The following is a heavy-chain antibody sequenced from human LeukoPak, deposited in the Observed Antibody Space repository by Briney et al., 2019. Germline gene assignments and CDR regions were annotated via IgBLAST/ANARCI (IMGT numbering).Heavy chain of an antibody. J-gene: IGHJ4*02. CDR2: INHSGST. CDR1: GGSFSGYY. Sequence: SETLSLTCAVYGGSFSGYYWSWIRQPPGKGLEWIGEINHSGSTNYNPSLKSRVTISVDTSKNQFSLKLSSVTAADTAVYYCASTRITMVRGVIPFDYWGQGTLVTVSS. CDR3: ASTRITMVRGVIPFDY. V-gene: IGHV4-34*01. D-gene: IGHD3-10*01.